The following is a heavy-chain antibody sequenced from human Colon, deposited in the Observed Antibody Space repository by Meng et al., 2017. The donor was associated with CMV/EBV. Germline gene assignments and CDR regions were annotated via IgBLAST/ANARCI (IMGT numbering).Heavy chain of an antibody. V-gene: IGHV1-2*02. Sequence: QLQLVWSGAEVKKPGASVKVSCKASGYTFTGFDIQWVRQAPGQGLEWMGWINPKSGDTIYEQKFQGRVTMTRDTSISTVYMDLNSLRSDDTAVYFCARDLWSGSSDYFDYWGQGTLVTVSS. CDR2: INPKSGDT. CDR1: GYTFTGFD. CDR3: ARDLWSGSSDYFDY. J-gene: IGHJ4*02. D-gene: IGHD3-3*01.